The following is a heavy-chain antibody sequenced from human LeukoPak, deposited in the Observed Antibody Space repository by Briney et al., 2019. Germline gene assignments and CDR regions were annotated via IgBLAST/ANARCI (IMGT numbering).Heavy chain of an antibody. CDR3: ATPARTDYTAY. V-gene: IGHV3-23*01. CDR1: GFTFSSYG. J-gene: IGHJ4*02. Sequence: GGTLRLSCAASGFTFSSYGMNWVRQAPGKGLEWVSAISGSSGRTYYADLVKGRFTISRDNSKNTLYLQMNSLRAGDTAIYFCATPARTDYTAYWGQGTLVTVSS. D-gene: IGHD1-14*01. CDR2: ISGSSGRT.